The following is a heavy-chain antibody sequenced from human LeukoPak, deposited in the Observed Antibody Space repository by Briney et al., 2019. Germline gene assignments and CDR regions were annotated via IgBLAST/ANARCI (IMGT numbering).Heavy chain of an antibody. V-gene: IGHV4-59*01. Sequence: SETLSLTCTVSGGSISSYYWSWIRQPPGKGLEWIGYIYYSGSTNYNPSLKSRVTISVDTSKNQFSLKLSSVTAADTAVYYCAKDKRDGYNQYYFDYWGQGTLVTVSS. CDR2: IYYSGST. J-gene: IGHJ4*02. CDR1: GGSISSYY. D-gene: IGHD5-24*01. CDR3: AKDKRDGYNQYYFDY.